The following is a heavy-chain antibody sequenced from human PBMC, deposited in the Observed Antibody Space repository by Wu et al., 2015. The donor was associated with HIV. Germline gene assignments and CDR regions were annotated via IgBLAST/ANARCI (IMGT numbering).Heavy chain of an antibody. CDR3: ARWGYGSGSTQQTGHLGTDYYYRYGR. D-gene: IGHD3-10*01. CDR2: IIPIFGTA. J-gene: IGHJ6*02. V-gene: IGHV1-69*13. Sequence: QVQLVQSGAEVKKPGSSVKVSCKASGGTFSSYAISWVRQAPGQGLEWMGRIIPIFGTANYAQKFQGRVTITADESTSTAYMELSSLRSEDTAVYYCARWGYGSGSTQQTGHLGTDYYYRYGRLGPRDHGHRLL. CDR1: GGTFSSYA.